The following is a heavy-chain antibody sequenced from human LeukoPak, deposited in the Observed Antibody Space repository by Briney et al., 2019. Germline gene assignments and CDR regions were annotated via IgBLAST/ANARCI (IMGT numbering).Heavy chain of an antibody. Sequence: ASVTVSCKASGYTFTSYYMHWVRQAPGQGLEWMGIINPSGGSTSYAQKFQGRVTMTRDMSTSTVYMELSSLRSEDTAVYYCARDLYYVSSGDFPFDYWGQRNLGTVSS. V-gene: IGHV1-46*01. CDR3: ARDLYYVSSGDFPFDY. J-gene: IGHJ4*02. CDR2: INPSGGST. CDR1: GYTFTSYY. D-gene: IGHD3-22*01.